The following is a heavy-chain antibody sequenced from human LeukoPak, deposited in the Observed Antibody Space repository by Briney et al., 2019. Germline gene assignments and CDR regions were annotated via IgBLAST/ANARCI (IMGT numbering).Heavy chain of an antibody. Sequence: PSETLSLTCTVSGGSISSSSYYWGWIRQPPGKGLEWIGSIYYSGSTYYNPSLKSRVTISVDTSKNQFSLKLSSVTAADTAAYYCARVGSGCSSTSCYSAYYYYYMDVWGKGTTVTVSS. CDR2: IYYSGST. CDR1: GGSISSSSYY. J-gene: IGHJ6*03. V-gene: IGHV4-39*01. CDR3: ARVGSGCSSTSCYSAYYYYYMDV. D-gene: IGHD2-2*02.